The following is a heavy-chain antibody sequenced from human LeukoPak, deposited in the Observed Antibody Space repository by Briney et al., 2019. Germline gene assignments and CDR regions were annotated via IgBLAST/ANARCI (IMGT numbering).Heavy chain of an antibody. D-gene: IGHD5-24*01. Sequence: SETLSLTCTVSGGSISSYYWSWIRQPPGKGLEWIGYIYYSGSTNYNPSLKSRVTISVDTSKNQFSLKPSSVTAADTAVYYCARWGDGYDCWGQGTLVTVSS. J-gene: IGHJ4*02. CDR1: GGSISSYY. CDR3: ARWGDGYDC. CDR2: IYYSGST. V-gene: IGHV4-59*01.